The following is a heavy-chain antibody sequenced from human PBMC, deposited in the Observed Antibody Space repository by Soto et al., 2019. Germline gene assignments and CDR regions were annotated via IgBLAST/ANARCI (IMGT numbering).Heavy chain of an antibody. D-gene: IGHD4-4*01. CDR3: SGGQNDYNYYYYYPMDV. Sequence: QVQLVESGGGLVPPGGSLRLSCAGSGFTFGDSYMSWIRQAPGKGLEWLSYISPGSRYPAYADSVKGRFTISRDNAKRSLYLQMMSLTAEDTAIYYCSGGQNDYNYYYYYPMDVWGRGTTVTVSS. V-gene: IGHV3-11*06. CDR1: GFTFGDSY. J-gene: IGHJ6*02. CDR2: ISPGSRYP.